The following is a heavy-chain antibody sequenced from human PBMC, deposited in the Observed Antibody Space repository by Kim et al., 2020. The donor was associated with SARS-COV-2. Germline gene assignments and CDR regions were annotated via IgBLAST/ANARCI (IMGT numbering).Heavy chain of an antibody. CDR2: IQTDGSTS. Sequence: GGSLRLSCAASGFTFSRYWMHWVRQAPGKGLVWVSRIQTDGSTSTYADSEKGRFTISRDNAKNTLYLQMNSLRAEDTAVYYCARDLNGWGGVAIDSWGQGTLVTVSS. CDR1: GFTFSRYW. V-gene: IGHV3-74*01. CDR3: ARDLNGWGGVAIDS. J-gene: IGHJ4*02. D-gene: IGHD3-16*01.